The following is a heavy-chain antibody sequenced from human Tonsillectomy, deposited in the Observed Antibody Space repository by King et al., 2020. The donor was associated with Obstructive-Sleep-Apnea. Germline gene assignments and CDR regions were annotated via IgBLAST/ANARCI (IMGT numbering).Heavy chain of an antibody. J-gene: IGHJ6*02. Sequence: VQLVESGGGVVQPGRSLRLSCAASRFTFSSYAMHWVRQAPGKGLEWVAGISYDGSNKYYADSVEGRFTISRDNSKNTLYLQMNRLRAEDTAVYYCARDVGSSGWYDAHYGMDVWGQGTTVTVSS. D-gene: IGHD6-19*01. V-gene: IGHV3-30-3*01. CDR1: RFTFSSYA. CDR2: ISYDGSNK. CDR3: ARDVGSSGWYDAHYGMDV.